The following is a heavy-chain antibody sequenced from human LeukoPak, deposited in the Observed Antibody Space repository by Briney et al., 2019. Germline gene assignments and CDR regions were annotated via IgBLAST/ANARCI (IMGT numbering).Heavy chain of an antibody. CDR1: Y. Sequence: YXXXXRQPPGKXXXXXXEINHSGSTNYNPSLKSRVTISVDTSKNQFSLKLSSVTAADTAVYYCARGPETTVTTASMDVWGKGTTVTVSS. V-gene: IGHV4-34*01. CDR3: ARGPETTVTTASMDV. D-gene: IGHD4-17*01. J-gene: IGHJ6*04. CDR2: INHSGST.